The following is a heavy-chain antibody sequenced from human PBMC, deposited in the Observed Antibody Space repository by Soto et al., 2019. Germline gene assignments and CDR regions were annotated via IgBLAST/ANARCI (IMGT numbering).Heavy chain of an antibody. J-gene: IGHJ6*02. CDR3: ARDTDYYDSSGYYPPAV. Sequence: SVKVSCKASGYTFTSYGISWVRQAPGQGLEWMGGIIAIFGTANYAQKFQGRVTITADESTSTAYMELSSLRSEDTAVYYCARDTDYYDSSGYYPPAVWGQGTTVTVSS. CDR2: IIAIFGTA. V-gene: IGHV1-69*13. CDR1: GYTFTSYG. D-gene: IGHD3-22*01.